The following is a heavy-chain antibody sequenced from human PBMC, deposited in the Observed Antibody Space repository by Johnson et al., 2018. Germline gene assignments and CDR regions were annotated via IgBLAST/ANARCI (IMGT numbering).Heavy chain of an antibody. CDR3: AGRNNGAFDI. V-gene: IGHV3-21*01. D-gene: IGHD1/OR15-1a*01. CDR1: GFTFSSYG. Sequence: EVQLLESGGGLVKPGGSLRLSCAASGFTFSSYGMKWVRQAAGKGLEWVSSISSSSSYIYYADSVKGRFTISRDNAKNSLYLQMNSLRADDTAVYFCAGRNNGAFDIWGQGTMVTVSS. CDR2: ISSSSSYI. J-gene: IGHJ3*02.